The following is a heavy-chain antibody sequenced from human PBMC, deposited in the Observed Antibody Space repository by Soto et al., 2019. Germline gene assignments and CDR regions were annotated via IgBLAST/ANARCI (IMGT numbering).Heavy chain of an antibody. CDR1: GGSISSSSYY. Sequence: PSETLSLTCTVSGGSISSSSYYWSWIRQPPGKGLEWIGEINHSGSTNYNPSLKSRVTISVDTSKNQFSLKLSSVTAADTAVYYCARGGTWVVTTPYYYYYGMDVWGQGTTVTVSS. V-gene: IGHV4-39*07. CDR3: ARGGTWVVTTPYYYYYGMDV. J-gene: IGHJ6*02. D-gene: IGHD2-21*02. CDR2: INHSGST.